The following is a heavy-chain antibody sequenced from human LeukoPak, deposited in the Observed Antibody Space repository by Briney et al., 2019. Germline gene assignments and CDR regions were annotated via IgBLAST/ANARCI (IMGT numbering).Heavy chain of an antibody. CDR2: ISGSGVST. CDR3: ALGGSSGYFDY. J-gene: IGHJ4*02. Sequence: GGSLRLSCAASGFTFRTSGMSWVRQAPGKGLEWVSAISGSGVSTYYADSVKGRFTISRDNSKNTLYLQMNSLRAEDTAVYYCALGGSSGYFDYWGQGTLVTVSS. V-gene: IGHV3-23*01. CDR1: GFTFRTSG. D-gene: IGHD3-22*01.